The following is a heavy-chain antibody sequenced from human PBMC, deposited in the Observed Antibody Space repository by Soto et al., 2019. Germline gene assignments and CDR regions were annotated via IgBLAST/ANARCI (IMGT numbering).Heavy chain of an antibody. V-gene: IGHV4-30-2*01. CDR2: IYHSGST. Sequence: SDTLYLTCAVSCFSIISDGYYLSWIRQAPGKGLEWIGYIYHSGSTYYNPSFKSRVTISIDRSKNQFSLKLSSVTAADTAVYYCARWAAGFDYWGQGTLVTVS. J-gene: IGHJ4*02. CDR1: CFSIISDGYY. D-gene: IGHD6-13*01. CDR3: ARWAAGFDY.